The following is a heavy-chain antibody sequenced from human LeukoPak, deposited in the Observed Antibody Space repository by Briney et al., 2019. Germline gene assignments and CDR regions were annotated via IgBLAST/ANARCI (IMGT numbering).Heavy chain of an antibody. J-gene: IGHJ4*02. CDR3: AKDSHSSSWLSGSFDY. CDR2: IRPDGNDK. D-gene: IGHD6-13*01. V-gene: IGHV3-7*01. CDR1: GFIFSNYW. Sequence: PGGSLRLSCATSGFIFSNYWMTWVRQAPGKGLEWVANIRPDGNDKNLVDSVKGRFTISRDNSKNTLYLQMNSLRAEDTAVYYCAKDSHSSSWLSGSFDYWGQGTLVTVSS.